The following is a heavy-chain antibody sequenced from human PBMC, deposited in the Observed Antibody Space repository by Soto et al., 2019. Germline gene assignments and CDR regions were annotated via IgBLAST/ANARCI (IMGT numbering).Heavy chain of an antibody. Sequence: QVQLVESGGGVVQPGRSLRLSCAASGFTFSSYAMHWVRQAPGKGLEWVAVISYDGRNKYYADSVKGRFTISRDNSRNTLYVQVNSLRAEDTAVYYCAREIERLLGHWGQGTLVTVSS. D-gene: IGHD3-3*01. J-gene: IGHJ4*02. CDR2: ISYDGRNK. CDR1: GFTFSSYA. V-gene: IGHV3-30*04. CDR3: AREIERLLGH.